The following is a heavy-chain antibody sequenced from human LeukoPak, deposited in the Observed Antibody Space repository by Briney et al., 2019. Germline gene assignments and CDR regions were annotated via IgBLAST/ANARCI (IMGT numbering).Heavy chain of an antibody. Sequence: SQTPSPTRSVSGGSKSSGVYYWRWIRQPPGKGLEWIGYIYYSGSTNYNPSLKSRVTISVDTSKNQFSLKLSSVTAADTAVYYCARHSYGVRHFDYWGQGTLVTVSS. V-gene: IGHV4-61*08. CDR2: IYYSGST. J-gene: IGHJ4*02. D-gene: IGHD4-17*01. CDR3: ARHSYGVRHFDY. CDR1: GGSKSSGVYY.